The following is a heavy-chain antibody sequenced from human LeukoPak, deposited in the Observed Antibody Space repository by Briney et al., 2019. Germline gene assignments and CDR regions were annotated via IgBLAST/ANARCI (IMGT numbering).Heavy chain of an antibody. CDR1: GFTFGSYA. Sequence: HPGGSLRLSCAASGFTFGSYAMSWVRQAPGKGLEWVSAISGSGGSTYYADSVKGRFTISRDNSKNTLYLQMTSLRAEDTAVYYCAKDSIDDFWSGYWGYFDYWGQGTLVTVSS. J-gene: IGHJ4*02. D-gene: IGHD3-3*01. CDR2: ISGSGGST. CDR3: AKDSIDDFWSGYWGYFDY. V-gene: IGHV3-23*01.